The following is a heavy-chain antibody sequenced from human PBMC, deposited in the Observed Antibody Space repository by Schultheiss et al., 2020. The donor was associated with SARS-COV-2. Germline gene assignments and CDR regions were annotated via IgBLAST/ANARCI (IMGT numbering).Heavy chain of an antibody. CDR1: GGSISSYY. J-gene: IGHJ6*02. CDR3: ARDMADYYYGMDV. CDR2: IYYSGST. Sequence: SETLSLTCTVSGGSISSYYWSWIRQPPGKGLEWIGYIYYSGSTNYNPSLKSRVTISVDTSKNQFSLKLISVTAADTAVYYCARDMADYYYGMDVWGQGTTVTVSS. D-gene: IGHD5-24*01. V-gene: IGHV4-59*12.